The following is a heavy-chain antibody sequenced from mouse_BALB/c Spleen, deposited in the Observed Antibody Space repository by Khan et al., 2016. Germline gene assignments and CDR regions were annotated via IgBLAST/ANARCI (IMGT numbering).Heavy chain of an antibody. D-gene: IGHD2-14*01. V-gene: IGHV1-80*01. CDR1: GYAFSGYW. CDR2: IYPGDGDT. J-gene: IGHJ3*01. Sequence: QVQLQQSGAELVRPGSSVKISCKASGYAFSGYWMNWVKQRPGQGLEWIGQIYPGDGDTNYNGKFKGKATLTADKSYRTAYMQLSSLTSEDSAVYCCARGTPVASWGQGTLVTGSA. CDR3: ARGTPVAS.